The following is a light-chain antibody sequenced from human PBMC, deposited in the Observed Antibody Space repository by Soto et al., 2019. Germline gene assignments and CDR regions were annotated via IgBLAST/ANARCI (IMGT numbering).Light chain of an antibody. CDR1: QRVDSTY. J-gene: IGKJ3*01. Sequence: EIVLTQSPGTLSLSPGDRATLSCRANQRVDSTYLAWYQQKPGQAPRLLIYGASNRVTGIPDRFSGSGSGTEFTLTISRLEPEDFAVYYCQQYDSSRFTFGPGTKVDLK. CDR3: QQYDSSRFT. V-gene: IGKV3-20*01. CDR2: GAS.